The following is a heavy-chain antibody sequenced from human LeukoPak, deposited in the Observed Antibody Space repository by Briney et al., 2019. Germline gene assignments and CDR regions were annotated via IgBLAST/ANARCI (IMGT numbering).Heavy chain of an antibody. D-gene: IGHD3-10*01. CDR1: GGSFSGYY. CDR3: ARVGADGSGFLFDY. CDR2: INQSGST. J-gene: IGHJ4*02. Sequence: PSETLSLTCAVYGGSFSGYYWSWIRQPPGQGLEWIGEINQSGSTNYNPSLKSRVTISVDTSKNQFSLKLSSVTAADTAVYYCARVGADGSGFLFDYWGQGTLVTVSS. V-gene: IGHV4-34*01.